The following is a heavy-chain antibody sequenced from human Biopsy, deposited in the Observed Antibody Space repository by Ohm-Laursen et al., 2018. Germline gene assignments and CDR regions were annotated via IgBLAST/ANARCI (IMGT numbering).Heavy chain of an antibody. CDR1: GYTFTGYH. CDR2: INPILGTA. V-gene: IGHV1-69*10. J-gene: IGHJ6*02. CDR3: AREEFGGFRNYYYGMDV. Sequence: SVKVSCKASGYTFTGYHVRWVRQAPGQGLEWMGGINPILGTADYAQKFQGRVTITADKSTTSAYMELSSLRSEDTAVYYCAREEFGGFRNYYYGMDVWGQGTTVTVSS. D-gene: IGHD3-10*01.